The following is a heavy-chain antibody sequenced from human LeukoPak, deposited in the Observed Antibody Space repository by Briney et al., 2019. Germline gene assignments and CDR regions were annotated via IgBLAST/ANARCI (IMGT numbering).Heavy chain of an antibody. Sequence: PGGSLRLSCAASGFTFINNWMHWVRQAPGKGLVWVSRIKTDGSSTTYADSVKGRFTISRDNAKNTLYLQMNSLRAEDTAVYYCYTPAGYWGQGTLVTVSS. CDR2: IKTDGSST. CDR3: YTPAGY. J-gene: IGHJ4*02. CDR1: GFTFINNW. D-gene: IGHD1-14*01. V-gene: IGHV3-74*03.